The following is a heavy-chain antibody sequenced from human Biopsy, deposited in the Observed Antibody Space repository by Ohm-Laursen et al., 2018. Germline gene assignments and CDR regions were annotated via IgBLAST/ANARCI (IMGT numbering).Heavy chain of an antibody. CDR2: IYYDGIT. D-gene: IGHD5-12*01. V-gene: IGHV4-59*04. CDR1: GGSISSDY. Sequence: SHTLSLTCTVSGGSISSDYWGWIRQPPGKGLEWIGNIYYDGITYYNPSLKSRVAMSVDTSKNQFSLRLTSVTAADPAVYYCARVGGGYAYYYGMDVWGQGTTVTVSS. J-gene: IGHJ6*02. CDR3: ARVGGGYAYYYGMDV.